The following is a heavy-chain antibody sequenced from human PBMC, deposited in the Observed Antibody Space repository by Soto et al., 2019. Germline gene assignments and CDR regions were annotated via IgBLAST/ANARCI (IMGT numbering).Heavy chain of an antibody. CDR3: ARHIAVAGTHGGRGYFDY. D-gene: IGHD6-19*01. V-gene: IGHV5-51*01. Sequence: EVQLVQSGAEVKKPGESLKISCKGSGYSFTSYWIGWVRQMPGKGLEWMGIIYPGDSDTRYSPSFQGQVTISADKSISTAYLQWSSLKASDTAMYYCARHIAVAGTHGGRGYFDYWGQGTLVTVSS. J-gene: IGHJ4*02. CDR1: GYSFTSYW. CDR2: IYPGDSDT.